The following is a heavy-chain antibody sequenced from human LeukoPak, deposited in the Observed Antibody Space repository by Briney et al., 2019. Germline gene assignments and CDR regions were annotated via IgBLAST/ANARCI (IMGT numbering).Heavy chain of an antibody. J-gene: IGHJ6*02. CDR3: ARDRLYNCGYYGMDV. Sequence: GASVKVSCKASGYTFTNYGISWVRQAPGQGLEWMGWISAYNGNTNYAQKLQGRVTMTTDTSTSTAYMELRSLRSDDTAVYYCARDRLYNCGYYGMDVWGQGTTVTVSS. V-gene: IGHV1-18*01. CDR2: ISAYNGNT. CDR1: GYTFTNYG. D-gene: IGHD1-1*01.